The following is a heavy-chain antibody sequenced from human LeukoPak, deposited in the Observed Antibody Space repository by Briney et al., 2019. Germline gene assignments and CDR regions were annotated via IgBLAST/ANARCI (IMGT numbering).Heavy chain of an antibody. V-gene: IGHV4-38-2*01. CDR2: IYHSGST. Sequence: SETLSLTCAASGYSISSGYYWGWIRPPPGKGLEWIGSIYHSGSTYYNPSLKSRVTISVDTTKNQFSLKLSSVAAADTAVYYCARPVDGSSGIGRGQGTLVTVSS. CDR1: GYSISSGYY. D-gene: IGHD6-6*01. J-gene: IGHJ4*02. CDR3: ARPVDGSSGIG.